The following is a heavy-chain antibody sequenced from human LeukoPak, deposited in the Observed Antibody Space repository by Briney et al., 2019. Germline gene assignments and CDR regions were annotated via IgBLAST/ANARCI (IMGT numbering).Heavy chain of an antibody. CDR1: GGSISSSSYY. CDR2: IYYSGST. CDR3: ASGSYDGSGSYYLPYNNWFDP. Sequence: SETLSLTCTVSGGSISSSSYYWGWIRQPPGQGLEWIGSIYYSGSTYYNPSLKSRVTISVDTSKNQFSLKLSSVTAADTAVYYCASGSYDGSGSYYLPYNNWFDPWGQGTLVTVSS. V-gene: IGHV4-39*01. J-gene: IGHJ5*02. D-gene: IGHD3-10*01.